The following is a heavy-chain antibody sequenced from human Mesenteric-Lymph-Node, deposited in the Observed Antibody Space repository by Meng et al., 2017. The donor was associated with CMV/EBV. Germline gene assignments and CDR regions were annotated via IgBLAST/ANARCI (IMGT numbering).Heavy chain of an antibody. J-gene: IGHJ5*02. V-gene: IGHV3-30*02. CDR3: AKDGRKVELVPNWFDP. D-gene: IGHD1-7*01. Sequence: GGSLRLSCSASGFPLSSYGMHWVRQAPGKGLEWVAFIRYDGSNKYYTDSVKDRFTISRDNSKKTLYLQMNSLRAEDTAVYYCAKDGRKVELVPNWFDPWGQGALVTVSS. CDR1: GFPLSSYG. CDR2: IRYDGSNK.